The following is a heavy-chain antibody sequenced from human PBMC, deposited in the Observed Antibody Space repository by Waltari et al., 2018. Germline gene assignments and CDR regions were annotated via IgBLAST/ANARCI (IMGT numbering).Heavy chain of an antibody. V-gene: IGHV1-24*01. CDR1: GYSLTDLS. CDR3: ATDWGYCSDDSCYVGERGDY. CDR2: LDPDRRDT. J-gene: IGHJ4*02. Sequence: VQLIQSGAEVKKPGASVRLSCKVSGYSLTDLSIHWVRQPPGKGLEWMGGLDPDRRDTTNEQRFQGRVTMTEDTSTDTAYMELRSLTSDDTAVFYCATDWGYCSDDSCYVGERGDYWGQGTLVTVSS. D-gene: IGHD2-15*01.